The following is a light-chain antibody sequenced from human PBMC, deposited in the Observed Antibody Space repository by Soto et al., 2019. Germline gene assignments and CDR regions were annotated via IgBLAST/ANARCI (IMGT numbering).Light chain of an antibody. J-gene: IGLJ2*01. CDR1: RGHSSYA. V-gene: IGLV4-69*01. CDR3: QTWGTGVVV. Sequence: QPVLTQSPSASASLGASIKLTCTLSRGHSSYAIAWHQQLPEKGPRYVMKVNSDGSHIKGDGTPDRFSGSSSGAERFLTISNLQSEDEADYYCQTWGTGVVVFGGGTKLTVL. CDR2: VNSDGSH.